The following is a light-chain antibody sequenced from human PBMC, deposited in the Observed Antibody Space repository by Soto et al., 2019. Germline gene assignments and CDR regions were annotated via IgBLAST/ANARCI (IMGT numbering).Light chain of an antibody. Sequence: QSALTQPASVSGSPGQSITISCTGTSSDGGGYNYVSWYQQHPGKAPKLMIYDVSNRPSGVSNRFSGSKSGNTASLTISGLQAEDEADYYCSSYTSSSTPQVVFGGGTKLTVL. V-gene: IGLV2-14*01. CDR1: SSDGGGYNY. CDR3: SSYTSSSTPQVV. J-gene: IGLJ2*01. CDR2: DVS.